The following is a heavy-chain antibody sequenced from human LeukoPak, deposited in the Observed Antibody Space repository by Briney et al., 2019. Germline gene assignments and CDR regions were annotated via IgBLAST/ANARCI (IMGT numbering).Heavy chain of an antibody. J-gene: IGHJ4*02. CDR1: GFTFNRFY. V-gene: IGHV3-7*03. CDR2: IKPDGSQQ. D-gene: IGHD3-16*01. CDR3: ARHGPSYYFDY. Sequence: GGSLRLSCSASGFTFNRFYLHWVRQAPGKGLEWVANIKPDGSQQYYVDSMKGRFTISRDNAKNSLYLQMNSLRTEDTAVYYCARHGPSYYFDYWGQGTLVTVSS.